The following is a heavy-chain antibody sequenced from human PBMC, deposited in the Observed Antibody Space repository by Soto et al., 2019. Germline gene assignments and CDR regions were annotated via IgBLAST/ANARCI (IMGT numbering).Heavy chain of an antibody. D-gene: IGHD3-22*01. J-gene: IGHJ4*02. CDR1: GGTFSSYA. CDR3: AIIFFEQVPSGYPPYYFDY. CDR2: IIPIFGTA. V-gene: IGHV1-69*13. Sequence: SVKVSCKASGGTFSSYAISWVRQAPGQGLEWMGGIIPIFGTANYAQKFQGRVTITADESTSTANIELSSLRSEDTALFYFAIIFFEQVPSGYPPYYFDYWGQGTLVTVSS.